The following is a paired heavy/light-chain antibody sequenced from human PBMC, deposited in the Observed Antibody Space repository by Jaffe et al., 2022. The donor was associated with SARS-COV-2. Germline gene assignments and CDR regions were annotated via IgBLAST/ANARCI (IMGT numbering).Light chain of an antibody. CDR2: NVS. Sequence: QSALAQPASVSGPPGQSITISCTGTSSDVGGYNYVSWYQQHPGKSPKVIIYNVSTRPSGVSNRFSGSKSGNTASLTISGLQAEDEADYYCGSYTSGSGWVFGGGTKLTVL. V-gene: IGLV2-14*01. CDR3: GSYTSGSGWV. J-gene: IGLJ3*02. CDR1: SSDVGGYNY.
Heavy chain of an antibody. CDR3: TGHFGDNGY. D-gene: IGHD4-17*01. V-gene: IGHV3-73*02. CDR1: GFTFNDSP. Sequence: EVQLVESGGGLVQPGGSLKLSCEAFGFTFNDSPVHWVRQASGKGLEWVGHIRRQGKSYATVYAASVRGRFTISRDDSENTAYLQMNSLKTDDTAVYYCTGHFGDNGYWGQGTLVTVSS. CDR2: IRRQGKSYAT. J-gene: IGHJ4*02.